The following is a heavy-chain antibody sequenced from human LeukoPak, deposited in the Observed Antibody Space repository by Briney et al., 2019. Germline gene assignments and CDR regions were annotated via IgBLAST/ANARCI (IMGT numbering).Heavy chain of an antibody. V-gene: IGHV3-15*05. CDR3: AHIAVGQSDFDH. D-gene: IGHD6-19*01. Sequence: GGSLRLSCAVSGITSSDAWMTWVRQAPGKGLEWVGRIKSKAGGEIRDYAAPAKGRFTISRDDSINTVYLEMNGLKTEDTAMYYCAHIAVGQSDFDHWGQGTLVTISS. CDR2: IKSKAGGEIR. CDR1: GITSSDAW. J-gene: IGHJ4*02.